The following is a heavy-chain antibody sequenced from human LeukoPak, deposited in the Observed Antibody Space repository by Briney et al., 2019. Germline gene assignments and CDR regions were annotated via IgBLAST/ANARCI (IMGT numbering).Heavy chain of an antibody. CDR2: IRSKIDGETI. J-gene: IGHJ6*02. CDR3: TTAGMSGTRWYYNGMDG. CDR1: GFSFNNAY. Sequence: KTGGSLRLSCGASGFSFNNAYMSWVRQAPGKGPEWVGLIRSKIDGETIEYAAPVKDRFVISRDDSKNTVYLQMTSLKIEDTAVYYCTTAGMSGTRWYYNGMDGWGQGTTVTVSS. V-gene: IGHV3-15*01. D-gene: IGHD1-20*01.